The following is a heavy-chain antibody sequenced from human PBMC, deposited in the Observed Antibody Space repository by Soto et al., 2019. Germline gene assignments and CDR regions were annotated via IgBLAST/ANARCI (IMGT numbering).Heavy chain of an antibody. J-gene: IGHJ4*02. CDR1: GFTFSGYS. CDR3: AREDILGVRSFDY. CDR2: ISSGSKTI. V-gene: IGHV3-48*02. Sequence: GGSLRLSCAASGFTFSGYSVNCVRQAPGKGLEWVSYISSGSKTIYYAESVKGRFTVSRDNARNSQYLQMNSLRDEDTAVHYCAREDILGVRSFDYWGQGTLVTVSS. D-gene: IGHD3-9*01.